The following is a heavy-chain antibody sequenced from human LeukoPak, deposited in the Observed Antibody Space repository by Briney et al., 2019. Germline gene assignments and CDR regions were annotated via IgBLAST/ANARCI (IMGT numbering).Heavy chain of an antibody. CDR1: GYTFTSNY. Sequence: ASVKVSCKASGYTFTSNYIHWVRQAPGQGLEWMGLIYPRDGSTSYAQKFQGRVTVTRDTSTSTVHMELSGLRSEDTAVYYCAKTATTVTPNYFDYWGQGTLVTVSS. J-gene: IGHJ4*02. CDR2: IYPRDGST. V-gene: IGHV1-46*03. D-gene: IGHD4-17*01. CDR3: AKTATTVTPNYFDY.